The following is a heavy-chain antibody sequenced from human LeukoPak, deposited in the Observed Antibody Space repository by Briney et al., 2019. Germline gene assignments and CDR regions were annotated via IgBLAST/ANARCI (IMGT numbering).Heavy chain of an antibody. J-gene: IGHJ6*03. Sequence: GGSLRLSCAASGFTFSSYGMRWVRQAPGKGLEWVAVIWYDGSNKYYADSVKGRFTISRDDSKNTLYLQMNSLRAEDTAVYYCARAGATIPRGLTYYYYYMDVWGKGTTVTVSS. CDR1: GFTFSSYG. CDR2: IWYDGSNK. V-gene: IGHV3-33*01. D-gene: IGHD5-24*01. CDR3: ARAGATIPRGLTYYYYYMDV.